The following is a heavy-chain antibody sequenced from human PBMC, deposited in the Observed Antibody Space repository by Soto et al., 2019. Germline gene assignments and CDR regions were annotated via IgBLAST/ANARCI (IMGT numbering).Heavy chain of an antibody. CDR1: GYIFTNQW. CDR3: ARRVVRETHFDY. CDR2: IYPGDSDT. J-gene: IGHJ4*02. V-gene: IGHV5-51*01. Sequence: PGESLKISCKGSGYIFTNQWIGWVRQMPGKGLECMGIIYPGDSDTRYSPSFQGQVTISADKSISTAYLQWSSLKASDSAIYYCARRVVRETHFDYWGQGTLVTVSS.